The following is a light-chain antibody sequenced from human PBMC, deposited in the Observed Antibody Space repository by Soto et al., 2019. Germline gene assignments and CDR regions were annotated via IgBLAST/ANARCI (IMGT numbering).Light chain of an antibody. CDR2: QVS. J-gene: IGKJ4*01. Sequence: EIVMTQTPLSSLVTLGQPASISCRSSQSLVHSDGNTYLSWLPQRPGQPPRPLLYQVSNRFSGVPDRFSGSGAGTDFTLEISRVEAEDAGIYYCMQSTQFPLTFGGGTKVDIK. V-gene: IGKV2-24*01. CDR1: QSLVHSDGNTY. CDR3: MQSTQFPLT.